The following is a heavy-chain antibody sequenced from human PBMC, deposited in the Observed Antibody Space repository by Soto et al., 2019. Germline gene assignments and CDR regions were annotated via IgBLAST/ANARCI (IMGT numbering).Heavy chain of an antibody. CDR1: GGTFSGYY. D-gene: IGHD3-3*01. V-gene: IGHV4-34*01. J-gene: IGHJ6*03. CDR3: ARLGRRRDDGYYNDV. Sequence: SETLSLPWAVYGGTFSGYYWRGSRQPPGKGLEWIGEINPSGSTNYNPSLKRRVTISVDTSKNHFSLKLSSVTAADTAVYYCARLGRRRDDGYYNDVWGKGTTVTGS. CDR2: INPSGST.